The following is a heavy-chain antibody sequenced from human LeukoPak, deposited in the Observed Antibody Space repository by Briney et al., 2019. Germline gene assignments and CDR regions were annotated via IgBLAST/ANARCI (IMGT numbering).Heavy chain of an antibody. CDR1: GFTFSNYW. J-gene: IGHJ4*02. V-gene: IGHV3-74*01. Sequence: GGSLRLSCAASGFTFSNYWMHWVRQAPGKGLAWVSRINGDGFGTIYADSAKGRFTISRDNAKNTLYLQMNSLRAEDTAVYYCARDRSGWYGNDYWGQGTLVTVSS. CDR2: INGDGFGT. D-gene: IGHD6-19*01. CDR3: ARDRSGWYGNDY.